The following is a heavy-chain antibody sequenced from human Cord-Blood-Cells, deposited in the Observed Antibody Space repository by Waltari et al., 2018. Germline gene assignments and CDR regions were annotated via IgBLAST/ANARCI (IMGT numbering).Heavy chain of an antibody. CDR3: ARVLSGSYVWYFDY. CDR2: IYHSGST. D-gene: IGHD1-26*01. J-gene: IGHJ4*02. CDR1: GYSISSGYY. V-gene: IGHV4-38-2*01. Sequence: QVQLQESGPGLVKPSETLSLTCAVSGYSISSGYYWGWIRQPPGKGLEWIGSIYHSGSTYYNPSLKSRVTISVDTSKNQFSLKLSSVTAADTAVYYCARVLSGSYVWYFDYWGQGTLVTVSS.